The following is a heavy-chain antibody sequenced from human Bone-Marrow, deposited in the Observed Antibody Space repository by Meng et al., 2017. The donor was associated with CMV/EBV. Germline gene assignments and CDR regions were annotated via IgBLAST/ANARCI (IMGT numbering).Heavy chain of an antibody. Sequence: SETLSLTCTVSGGSISRSSYYWGWIRQPPGKGLEWIGSIYYSGSTYYNPSLKSRVTISVDTSKNQFSLKLSSVTAADTAVYYCARGGLYSSSWYDPWGQGTLVTVSS. D-gene: IGHD6-13*01. V-gene: IGHV4-39*01. J-gene: IGHJ5*02. CDR3: ARGGLYSSSWYDP. CDR1: GGSISRSSYY. CDR2: IYYSGST.